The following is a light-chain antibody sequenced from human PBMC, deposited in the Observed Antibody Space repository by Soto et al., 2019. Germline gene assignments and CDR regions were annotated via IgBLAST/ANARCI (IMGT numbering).Light chain of an antibody. V-gene: IGKV3-20*01. CDR1: QSVSSK. CDR3: QQYGTLPTT. J-gene: IGKJ3*01. Sequence: VMTESPATLSLSPGQRATLSCRASQSVSSKLAWYQQTPGQAPRFLIYGASSSETGIPDRFSGSGSGTEFTLTISRLEPEDFTMYYCQQYGTLPTTFGPGTQVDIK. CDR2: GAS.